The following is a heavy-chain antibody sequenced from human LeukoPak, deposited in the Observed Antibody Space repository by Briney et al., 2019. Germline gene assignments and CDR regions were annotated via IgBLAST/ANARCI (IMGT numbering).Heavy chain of an antibody. D-gene: IGHD2-15*01. CDR3: ASPGAKDPYFDY. Sequence: ASVTVSCKASGYTFTSYDMHWVRQAPGQGLEWMGIINPSGGSTSYAHTFQGRVTMTRDTSTSTVYMELSSVRSEDTAVYYCASPGAKDPYFDYWGQATLVAVSS. J-gene: IGHJ4*02. V-gene: IGHV1-46*01. CDR1: GYTFTSYD. CDR2: INPSGGST.